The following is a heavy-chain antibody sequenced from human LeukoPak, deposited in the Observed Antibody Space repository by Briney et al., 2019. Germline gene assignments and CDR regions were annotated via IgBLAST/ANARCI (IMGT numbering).Heavy chain of an antibody. CDR3: ANGPQYNILTGFYKVRSHLDY. J-gene: IGHJ4*02. CDR1: GFTFSSYG. CDR2: IRYDGSNR. V-gene: IGHV3-30*02. Sequence: GGSLRLSCAVSGFTFSSYGMHWVRQAPGKGLEWVAFIRYDGSNRHYADSVKGRFTVSRDKSKNMLHLQMNSLRAEDTAVYYCANGPQYNILTGFYKVRSHLDYWGQGTLVTVSS. D-gene: IGHD3-9*01.